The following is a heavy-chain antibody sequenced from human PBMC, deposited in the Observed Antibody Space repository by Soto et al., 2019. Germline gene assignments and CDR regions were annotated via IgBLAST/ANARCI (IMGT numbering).Heavy chain of an antibody. CDR3: AKRDVPHSTSNAYFYDH. Sequence: PVGSLRLSCGVSGFPFAPSTMSWVRQAPGKGLEWVSTISVSVGSTYSADSVQGRFTVSSDISDNTLFLRTTSLTADDTAVYFCAKRDVPHSTSNAYFYDHWGRGVLVTVSS. CDR2: ISVSVGST. CDR1: GFPFAPST. V-gene: IGHV3-23*01. J-gene: IGHJ4*02. D-gene: IGHD2-21*02.